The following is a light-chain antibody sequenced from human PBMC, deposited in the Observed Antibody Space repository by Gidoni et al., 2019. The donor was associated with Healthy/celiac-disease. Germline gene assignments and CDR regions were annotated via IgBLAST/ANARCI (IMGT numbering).Light chain of an antibody. CDR1: QSVSSSY. CDR3: QQCGNSPYT. V-gene: IGKV3-20*01. Sequence: ELVLTQSPGTLSWSPGERATLSCRASQSVSSSYLGWYQQKPGQAPRPLIYGASSRATGIPDRFSGSGSGTDFTLTINRLEPEDFAVYYCQQCGNSPYTFGQGTKLEIK. CDR2: GAS. J-gene: IGKJ2*01.